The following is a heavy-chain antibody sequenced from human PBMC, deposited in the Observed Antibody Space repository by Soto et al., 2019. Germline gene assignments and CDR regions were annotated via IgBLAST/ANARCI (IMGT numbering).Heavy chain of an antibody. CDR1: GYSFTSYW. Sequence: GESLKISCKGSGYSFTSYWIGWVRQMPGKGLEWVGIIYPGESDTRYSPSFPGKVTISTDNSISTAYLQWSSLKASDTAMYYCATGGYCSSTSCYNFFDYWGQGTLVTVSS. D-gene: IGHD2-2*02. CDR3: ATGGYCSSTSCYNFFDY. J-gene: IGHJ4*02. CDR2: IYPGESDT. V-gene: IGHV5-51*01.